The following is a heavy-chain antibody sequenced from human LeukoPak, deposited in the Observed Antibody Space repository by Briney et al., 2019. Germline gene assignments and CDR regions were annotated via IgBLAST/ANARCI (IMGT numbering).Heavy chain of an antibody. V-gene: IGHV1-2*02. CDR2: INPNSGGT. D-gene: IGHD1-1*01. Sequence: ASVKVSCKASGYTFTGYYMHWVRQAPGQGLEWMGWINPNSGGTNYAQKFQGRVTMTRDTSISTAYMELRSLRSDDTAVYYCARDRKLETGLDAFDIWGQGTMVTVSS. J-gene: IGHJ3*02. CDR1: GYTFTGYY. CDR3: ARDRKLETGLDAFDI.